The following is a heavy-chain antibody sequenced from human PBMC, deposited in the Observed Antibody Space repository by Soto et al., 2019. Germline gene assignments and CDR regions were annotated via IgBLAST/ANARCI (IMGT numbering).Heavy chain of an antibody. Sequence: QPGGSLRLSCAASGFTFSSYAFHWVRQAPGKGLEWVAILSDDGSNKYYAGSVKGRFTISRDNSKNTLYLQMNSLRAEDTAVYYCARHLSHLKYGWFDPWGQGTLVTVSS. V-gene: IGHV3-30-3*01. J-gene: IGHJ5*01. D-gene: IGHD3-3*02. CDR3: ARHLSHLKYGWFDP. CDR1: GFTFSSYA. CDR2: LSDDGSNK.